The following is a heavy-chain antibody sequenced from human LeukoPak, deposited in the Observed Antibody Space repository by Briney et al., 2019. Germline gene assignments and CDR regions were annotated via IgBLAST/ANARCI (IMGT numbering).Heavy chain of an antibody. Sequence: GGSLRLSCAASGFTFSTYDMNWVRQAPGKGLEWVSTISVGAENIFYADTVKGRFTISRDNSNNALYLQMHSLRAEDTALYYGASGPPFLKYFEYWGQGTLVTVSS. CDR2: ISVGAENI. D-gene: IGHD3-3*01. J-gene: IGHJ4*02. V-gene: IGHV3-23*01. CDR3: ASGPPFLKYFEY. CDR1: GFTFSTYD.